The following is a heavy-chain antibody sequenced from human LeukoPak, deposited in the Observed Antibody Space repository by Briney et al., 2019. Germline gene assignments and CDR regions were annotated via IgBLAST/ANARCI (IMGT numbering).Heavy chain of an antibody. CDR3: AREEGITIFGVVIYYGMDV. Sequence: GGSLRLSCAASGFTFSSYSMNWVRQAPGKGLEWVSYISSSSSTIYYADSVKGRFTISRDNAKNSLYLQMNSLRDEDTAVYYCAREEGITIFGVVIYYGMDVWGQGTMVTVSS. CDR2: ISSSSSTI. CDR1: GFTFSSYS. J-gene: IGHJ6*02. D-gene: IGHD3-3*01. V-gene: IGHV3-48*02.